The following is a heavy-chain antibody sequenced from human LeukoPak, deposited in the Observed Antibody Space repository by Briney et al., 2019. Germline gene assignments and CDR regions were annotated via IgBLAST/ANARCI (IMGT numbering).Heavy chain of an antibody. J-gene: IGHJ4*02. CDR1: GYTFTSYY. D-gene: IGHD3-10*01. CDR2: INPSGGST. Sequence: ASVKVSCKASGYTFTSYYMHWVRQAPGQGLEWMGIINPSGGSTSYAQKFQGRVTMTRDTSTSTVYMELSSLRSEDTAVYYCARVGPLVRGVSTYFDYWGQGTLVTVSS. V-gene: IGHV1-46*01. CDR3: ARVGPLVRGVSTYFDY.